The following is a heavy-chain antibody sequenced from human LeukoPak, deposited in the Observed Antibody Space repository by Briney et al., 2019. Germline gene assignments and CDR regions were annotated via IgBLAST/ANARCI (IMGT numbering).Heavy chain of an antibody. D-gene: IGHD3-9*01. V-gene: IGHV3-48*04. J-gene: IGHJ6*02. Sequence: GGSLRLSCAASGFPFSSYSMNWVRQAPGKGLEWVSYISSSSSTIYYADSVKGRFTISRDNAKNSLYLQMNSLRAEDTAVYYCARGDYDILTGPTYNYYYGMDVWGQGTTVTVSS. CDR2: ISSSSSTI. CDR3: ARGDYDILTGPTYNYYYGMDV. CDR1: GFPFSSYS.